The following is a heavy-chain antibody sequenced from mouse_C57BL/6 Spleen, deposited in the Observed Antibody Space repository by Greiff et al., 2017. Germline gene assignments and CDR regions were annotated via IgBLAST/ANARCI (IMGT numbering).Heavy chain of an antibody. CDR2: IDPSDSYT. CDR1: GYTFTSYW. J-gene: IGHJ1*03. D-gene: IGHD2-5*01. Sequence: QVQLQQPGAELVKPGASVKLSCKASGYTFTSYWMQWVKQRPGQGLEWIGEIDPSDSYTNYNQKFKGKATLTVDTSSSTADMQLSSLTSEDSAVDYCARVLDYSNYRYFDVWGTGTTVTVSS. CDR3: ARVLDYSNYRYFDV. V-gene: IGHV1-50*01.